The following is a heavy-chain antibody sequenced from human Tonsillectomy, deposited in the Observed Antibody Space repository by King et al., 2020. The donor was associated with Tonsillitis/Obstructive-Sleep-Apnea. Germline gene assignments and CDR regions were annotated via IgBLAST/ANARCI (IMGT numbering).Heavy chain of an antibody. CDR2: MNPTSGNT. V-gene: IGHV1-8*01. J-gene: IGHJ4*02. CDR1: GYPFPSSA. Sequence: VPLLASWAAVTQPGASVTVSCTASGYPFPSSAIPWVRQAPGPGLEWMGWMNPTSGNTGYAQKFQGSVTMTRNTSISTAYMELSSLRSADTAGDSWERGARPERGGGEKRGGKGT. CDR3: ERGARPERGGGEKR. D-gene: IGHD3-16*01.